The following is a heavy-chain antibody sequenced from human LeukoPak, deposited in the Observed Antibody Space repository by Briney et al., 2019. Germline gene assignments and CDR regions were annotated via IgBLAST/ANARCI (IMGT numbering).Heavy chain of an antibody. V-gene: IGHV4-61*01. Sequence: SETLSLTCTVSGGSISSSSYYWSWIRQPPGKGLEWIGYIYYSGSTNYNPSLKSRVTISVDTSKNQFSLKLSSVTAADTAVYYCARPAYLGIVGATDDAFDIWGQGTMVTVSS. CDR1: GGSISSSSYY. CDR3: ARPAYLGIVGATDDAFDI. CDR2: IYYSGST. D-gene: IGHD1-26*01. J-gene: IGHJ3*02.